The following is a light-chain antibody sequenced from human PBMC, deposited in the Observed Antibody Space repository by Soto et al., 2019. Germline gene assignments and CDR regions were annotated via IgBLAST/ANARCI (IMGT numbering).Light chain of an antibody. CDR1: SSNIGAGYH. CDR3: QSYDSSLGYV. Sequence: QSVLTQPPSVSGAPGQRVTMSCTGSSSNIGAGYHVHWYQQLPGTAPKLLIYTNRYRPSGVPDRFSGSRSGTSASPAITGLQAEDEADYYCQSYDSSLGYVFGTGTKLTVL. V-gene: IGLV1-40*01. CDR2: TNR. J-gene: IGLJ1*01.